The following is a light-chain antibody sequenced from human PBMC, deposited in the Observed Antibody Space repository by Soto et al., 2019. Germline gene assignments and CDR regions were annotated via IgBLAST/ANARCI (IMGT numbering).Light chain of an antibody. CDR1: QGIGNY. J-gene: IGKJ1*01. CDR3: QQYNNWPT. Sequence: DIQMTQSPSSLSASIGDRVTITCRASQGIGNYLAWYQQKPGKVPKLLIYAASSLQSGVPSRFSGSGSGTDFTLTIRGLQPEDVATYYCQQYNNWPTFGQGTKVEIK. V-gene: IGKV1-27*01. CDR2: AAS.